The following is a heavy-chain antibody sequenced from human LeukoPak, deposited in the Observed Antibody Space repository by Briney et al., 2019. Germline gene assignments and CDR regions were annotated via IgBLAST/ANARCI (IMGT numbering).Heavy chain of an antibody. J-gene: IGHJ5*02. CDR2: IIPIFGTA. CDR3: ARGKTMKIYNWFDP. CDR1: GGTFSSYA. D-gene: IGHD3-22*01. Sequence: ASVKVSCKASGGTFSSYAISWVRQAPGQGLEWMGGIIPIFGTANYAQKFQGRVTITADESTSTAYMELSSLRSEDTAVYYCARGKTMKIYNWFDPWGQGTLVTVSS. V-gene: IGHV1-69*13.